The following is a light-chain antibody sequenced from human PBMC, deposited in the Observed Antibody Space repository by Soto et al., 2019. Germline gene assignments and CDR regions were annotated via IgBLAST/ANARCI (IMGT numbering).Light chain of an antibody. CDR2: GVY. Sequence: QSVLTQPASVSGSPGQSITISCTGTDSDVGGYNYVSWYQQHPDKAPKLMIYGVYNRPSGVSNRFSGSKSGNTASLTISGLQDEDEADYYCSSFTNNNSPHVVFGGGTKLTVL. CDR1: DSDVGGYNY. CDR3: SSFTNNNSPHVV. V-gene: IGLV2-14*01. J-gene: IGLJ2*01.